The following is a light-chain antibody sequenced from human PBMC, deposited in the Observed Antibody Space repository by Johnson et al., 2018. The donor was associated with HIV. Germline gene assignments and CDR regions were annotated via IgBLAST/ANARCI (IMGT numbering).Light chain of an antibody. CDR1: SSNIGDNY. J-gene: IGLJ1*01. Sequence: QSVLTQPPSVSAAPGQKVSISCSGSSSNIGDNYVSWYQQVPGTAPKLLIYEDTKRPSGIPDRFSGSKSGTSATLAIPGLQTWDEADYYCETGDNSLNVGHVFGTGTKVTVL. V-gene: IGLV1-51*02. CDR2: EDT. CDR3: ETGDNSLNVGHV.